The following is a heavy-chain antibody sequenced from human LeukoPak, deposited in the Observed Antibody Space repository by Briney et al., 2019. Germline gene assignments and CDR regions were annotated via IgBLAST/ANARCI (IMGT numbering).Heavy chain of an antibody. D-gene: IGHD3-3*01. CDR1: GYSISSGYY. J-gene: IGHJ5*02. CDR2: IYHSGST. CDR3: ARLRRDFWSGYLNWFDP. V-gene: IGHV4-38-2*01. Sequence: SETLSLTCAVSGYSISSGYYWGWIRQPPGKGLEWIGSIYHSGSTYYNPSLKSRVTISADTSKNQFSLKLSSVTAADTAVYYCARLRRDFWSGYLNWFDPWGQGTLVTVSS.